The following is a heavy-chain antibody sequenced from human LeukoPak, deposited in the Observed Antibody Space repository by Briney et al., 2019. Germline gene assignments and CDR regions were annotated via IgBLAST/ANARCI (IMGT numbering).Heavy chain of an antibody. CDR3: ARDFVMVRGGGAFDI. CDR2: INWYGGST. J-gene: IGHJ3*02. V-gene: IGHV3-20*04. CDR1: GFTFDDYG. D-gene: IGHD3-10*01. Sequence: GGSLRLSCAASGFTFDDYGMSWVRQAPGKGLEWVSGINWYGGSTGYADSVKGRFTISRDNAKNSLYLQMNSLRAEDTALYYCARDFVMVRGGGAFDIWGQGTMVTVSS.